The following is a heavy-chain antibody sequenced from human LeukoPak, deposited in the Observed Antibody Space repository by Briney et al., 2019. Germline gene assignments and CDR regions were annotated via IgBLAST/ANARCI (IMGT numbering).Heavy chain of an antibody. Sequence: ASVKVSCKASGYTFTSYGISWVRQAPGQGLEWMGWISAYNGNTNYAQKLQGRVTMTTDTSTSTAYMELRSLRSDDTAVYYCANHRCSSTNCYSRDAFDIWGQGTMVTVSS. V-gene: IGHV1-18*01. CDR1: GYTFTSYG. CDR2: ISAYNGNT. CDR3: ANHRCSSTNCYSRDAFDI. D-gene: IGHD2-2*02. J-gene: IGHJ3*02.